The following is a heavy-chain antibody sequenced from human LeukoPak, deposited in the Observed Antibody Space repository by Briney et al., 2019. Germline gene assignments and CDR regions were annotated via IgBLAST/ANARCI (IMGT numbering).Heavy chain of an antibody. CDR3: ARDRGWLRFRPNSNDAFDI. CDR2: INHSGST. V-gene: IGHV4-34*01. J-gene: IGHJ3*02. Sequence: SETLSLTCAVYGGSFSGYYWSWIRQPPGKGLEWIGEINHSGSTNYNPSLKSRVTISVDTSKNQFSLKLSSVTAADTAVYYCARDRGWLRFRPNSNDAFDIWGQGTMVTVSS. CDR1: GGSFSGYY. D-gene: IGHD5-12*01.